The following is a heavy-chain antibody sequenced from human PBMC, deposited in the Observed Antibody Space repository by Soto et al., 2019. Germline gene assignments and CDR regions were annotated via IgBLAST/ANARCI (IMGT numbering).Heavy chain of an antibody. J-gene: IGHJ2*01. CDR3: ARIIADWYFDL. CDR1: GYSFALYW. V-gene: IGHV5-51*01. CDR2: IYPSDSDV. D-gene: IGHD3-16*02. Sequence: EVQLVQSGAEVKKPGESLKISCKGSGYSFALYWIGWVRQMPGKDLEWMGIIYPSDSDVRYSPSFQGQVTMSADKSISPVYLQWNSLKASDPAMYYCARIIADWYFDLWGRGTLVTVSS.